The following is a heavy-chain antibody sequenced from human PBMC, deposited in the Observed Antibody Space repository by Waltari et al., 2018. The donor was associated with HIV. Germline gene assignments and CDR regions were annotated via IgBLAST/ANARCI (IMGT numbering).Heavy chain of an antibody. CDR3: ARVQTGVDTAMVNRYFDL. Sequence: QLQLQESGPGLVKPSETLSLTCTVSGGSIRSSSYYWGWIRQPPGKGLEWIGSIYYSGSTYYNPSLKSRVTISVDTSKNQFSLKLSSVTAADTAVYYCARVQTGVDTAMVNRYFDLWGRGTLVTVSS. V-gene: IGHV4-39*01. CDR1: GGSIRSSSYY. D-gene: IGHD5-18*01. J-gene: IGHJ2*01. CDR2: IYYSGST.